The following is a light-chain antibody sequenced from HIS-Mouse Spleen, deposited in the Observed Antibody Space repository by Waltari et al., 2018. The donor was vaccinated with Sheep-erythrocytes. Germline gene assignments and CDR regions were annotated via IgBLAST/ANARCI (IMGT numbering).Light chain of an antibody. CDR1: KLGDKY. V-gene: IGLV3-1*01. CDR3: QAWDSSTAV. J-gene: IGLJ2*01. CDR2: QDS. Sequence: SYELTQPPSVSVSPGQTASITCSGDKLGDKYACWYQQKPGQSPVLVIYQDSKRPSGCPERFSGFNSGNTATLTISGTQAMDEADYYCQAWDSSTAVFGGGTKLTVL.